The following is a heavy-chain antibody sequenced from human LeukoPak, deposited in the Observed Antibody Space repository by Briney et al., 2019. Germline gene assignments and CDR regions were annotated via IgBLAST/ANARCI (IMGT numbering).Heavy chain of an antibody. CDR2: IIPIFGTA. J-gene: IGHJ4*02. CDR3: ARDDYGDYVPD. V-gene: IGHV1-69*05. D-gene: IGHD4-17*01. CDR1: GGTFSSYA. Sequence: ASVKVSCKXSGGTFSSYAISWVRQAPGQGLEWMGRIIPIFGTANYPQKFQGRVTITTDESTSTAYMELGSLRSEDTAVYYCARDDYGDYVPDWGQGTLVTVSS.